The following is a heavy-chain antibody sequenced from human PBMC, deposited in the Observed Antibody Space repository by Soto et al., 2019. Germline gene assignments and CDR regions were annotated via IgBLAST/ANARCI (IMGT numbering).Heavy chain of an antibody. CDR1: GYSVSSNSAA. CDR3: AVSMVRGVIMHYYGMDV. Sequence: SHTLSLPCAISGYSVSSNSAALNWIRQSPSRGLEWLGRTYYRSKWYNDYAVSVKSRITINPDTSKNQFSLQLNSVTPEDTAVYYCAVSMVRGVIMHYYGMDVWGQGTTVTVSS. D-gene: IGHD3-10*01. V-gene: IGHV6-1*01. CDR2: TYYRSKWYN. J-gene: IGHJ6*02.